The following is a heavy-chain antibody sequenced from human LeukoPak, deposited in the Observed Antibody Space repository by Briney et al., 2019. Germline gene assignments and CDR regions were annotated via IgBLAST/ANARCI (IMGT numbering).Heavy chain of an antibody. CDR3: ANKNAGPRPFDY. V-gene: IGHV3-23*01. Sequence: GGSLRLSCTASGFTFGDYAMSWFRQAPGKGLEWVSSISGGGGRTHYADSVKGRFTISRDNSKNTLYLQMNSLSAEDTALYYCANKNAGPRPFDYWGQGTLVTVSS. CDR2: ISGGGGRT. CDR1: GFTFGDYA. J-gene: IGHJ4*02.